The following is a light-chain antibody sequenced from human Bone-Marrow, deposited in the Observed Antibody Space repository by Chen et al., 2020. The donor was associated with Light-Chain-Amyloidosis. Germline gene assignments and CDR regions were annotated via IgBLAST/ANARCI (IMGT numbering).Light chain of an antibody. CDR3: QSADSSGTYEVI. CDR2: RDT. V-gene: IGLV3-25*03. CDR1: DLPTEY. Sequence: SYELTQPPSVSVSPGQTARITCSGDDLPTEYAYWYQQKPGQAPVLVIHRDTERPSWISERFSGSSSGTTATLTISGVQAEDEADYHCQSADSSGTYEVIFGGGTKLTVL. J-gene: IGLJ2*01.